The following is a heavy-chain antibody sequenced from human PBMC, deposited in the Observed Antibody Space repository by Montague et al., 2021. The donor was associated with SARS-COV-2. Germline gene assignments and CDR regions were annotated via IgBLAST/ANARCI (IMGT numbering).Heavy chain of an antibody. D-gene: IGHD3-22*01. J-gene: IGHJ4*02. V-gene: IGHV4-59*01. Sequence: SETLSLTCTVSGASMSGSYWGWVRQPPGKGPEWIGNIYSSGSTNYNPSLKSRVTISVDTSKSQFSLRLTSVTAADTAVYYCVREGRSSAYAMDYWGQGTLVTVSS. CDR1: GASMSGSY. CDR3: VREGRSSAYAMDY. CDR2: IYSSGST.